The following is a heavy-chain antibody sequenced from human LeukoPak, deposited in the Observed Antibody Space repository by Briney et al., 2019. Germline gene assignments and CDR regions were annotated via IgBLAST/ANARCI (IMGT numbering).Heavy chain of an antibody. V-gene: IGHV5-51*01. CDR2: ILPGDSNP. J-gene: IGHJ5*02. Sequence: GESLKISCKGSGYTFTNYWIGWVRQMPGKGLEWMGMILPGDSNPRYSPSFHGQVTFSADKSINTAYVQWSGLTASDTAIYYCARAIAPYMWDYGWFDPWGQGTLVTVSS. D-gene: IGHD4-17*01. CDR3: ARAIAPYMWDYGWFDP. CDR1: GYTFTNYW.